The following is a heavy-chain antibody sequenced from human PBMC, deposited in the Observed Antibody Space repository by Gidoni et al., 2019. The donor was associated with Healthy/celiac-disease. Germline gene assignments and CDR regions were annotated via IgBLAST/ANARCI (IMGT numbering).Heavy chain of an antibody. CDR1: GYTFTGYY. D-gene: IGHD1-26*01. CDR3: ARPRATRNSLTFDY. CDR2: INPNSGGT. J-gene: IGHJ4*02. V-gene: IGHV1-2*02. Sequence: VQLVQSGAEVKKPGASVKVSCKASGYTFTGYYMHWVRQAPGQGLEWMGWINPNSGGTNYAQKFQGRVTMTRDTSISTAYMELSRLRSYDTAVYYGARPRATRNSLTFDYWGQGTLVTVSS.